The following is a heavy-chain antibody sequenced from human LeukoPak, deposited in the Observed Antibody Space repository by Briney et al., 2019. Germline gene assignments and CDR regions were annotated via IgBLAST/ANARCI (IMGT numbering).Heavy chain of an antibody. CDR2: IYTSGST. CDR3: ARDFKDSSSSLVYYYYYYMDV. D-gene: IGHD6-6*01. J-gene: IGHJ6*03. V-gene: IGHV4-4*07. CDR1: GGSIRSYY. Sequence: PSETLSLTCTVSGGSIRSYYWSWIRQPAGKGLEWIGRIYTSGSTNYNPSLKSRGTMSVDTSKNQFSLKLSSVTAADTAVYYCARDFKDSSSSLVYYYYYYMDVWGKGTTVTVSS.